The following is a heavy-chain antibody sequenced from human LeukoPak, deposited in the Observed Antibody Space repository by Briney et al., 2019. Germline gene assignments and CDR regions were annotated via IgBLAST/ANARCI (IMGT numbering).Heavy chain of an antibody. CDR2: ISAYNGHT. V-gene: IGHV1-18*01. Sequence: GASVKVSCKASGYSLTTYGISWVRQAPGQGLEWMGWISAYNGHTTYAQKFQGRVTMTTDTSTNTAYMELRSLRSDDTAVYYCARDKNHNDNSDPKYHFDYWGQGTRVTVSS. J-gene: IGHJ4*02. CDR1: GYSLTTYG. D-gene: IGHD6-19*01. CDR3: ARDKNHNDNSDPKYHFDY.